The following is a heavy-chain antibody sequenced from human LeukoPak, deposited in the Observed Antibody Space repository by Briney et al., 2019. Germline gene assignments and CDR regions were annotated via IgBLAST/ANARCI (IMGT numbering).Heavy chain of an antibody. Sequence: PGGSLRLSCAASGFTFSSYAMSWVRQAPGKGLEWVSTISGSGGNTYYADSVKGRFTISRDNSKNTLYLQMNSLRAEDTAVYYCAKTDSSGWYYDAFDIWGQGTMVTVSS. V-gene: IGHV3-23*01. CDR3: AKTDSSGWYYDAFDI. CDR1: GFTFSSYA. J-gene: IGHJ3*02. D-gene: IGHD6-19*01. CDR2: ISGSGGNT.